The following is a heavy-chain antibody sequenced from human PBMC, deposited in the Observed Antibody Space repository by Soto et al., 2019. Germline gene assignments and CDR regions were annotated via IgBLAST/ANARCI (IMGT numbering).Heavy chain of an antibody. D-gene: IGHD2-8*01. CDR2: ISTYNGNT. Sequence: ASVKVSCKASGYTFISYSIAWVRQAPGQGLEWMGWISTYNGNTNYAQKLQGRVTVTTDSSTSTAYMELRSLRSDDTAVYYCVRYEGRGTKEAVGFWGQGTLVTVSS. V-gene: IGHV1-18*04. CDR3: VRYEGRGTKEAVGF. CDR1: GYTFISYS. J-gene: IGHJ4*02.